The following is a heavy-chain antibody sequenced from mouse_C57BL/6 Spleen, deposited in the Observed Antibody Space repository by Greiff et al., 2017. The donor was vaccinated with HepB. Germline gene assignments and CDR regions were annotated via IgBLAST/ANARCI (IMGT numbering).Heavy chain of an antibody. D-gene: IGHD1-1*01. J-gene: IGHJ2*01. Sequence: QVHVKQPGAELVRPGSSVKLSCKASGYTFTSYWMHWVKQRPIQGLEWIGNIDPSDSETHYNQKFKDKATLTVDKSSSTAYMQLSSLTSEDSAVYYCARFPDYYGSSYDYWGQGTTLTVSS. CDR3: ARFPDYYGSSYDY. CDR1: GYTFTSYW. V-gene: IGHV1-52*01. CDR2: IDPSDSET.